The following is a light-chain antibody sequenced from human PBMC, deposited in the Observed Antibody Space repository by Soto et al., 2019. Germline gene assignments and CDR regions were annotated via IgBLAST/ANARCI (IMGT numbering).Light chain of an antibody. J-gene: IGKJ1*01. CDR3: MQALQIPPT. Sequence: DIVMTQSPLSLSVTPGEPASISCRSSQSLLHSNGYNHLDWYLKKPGQSPHLLIYLGSYRASGVPDRFSGSVSGIDFTLKISRVEAVDVGVYYCMQALQIPPTFGQGTKVEIK. CDR2: LGS. CDR1: QSLLHSNGYNH. V-gene: IGKV2-28*01.